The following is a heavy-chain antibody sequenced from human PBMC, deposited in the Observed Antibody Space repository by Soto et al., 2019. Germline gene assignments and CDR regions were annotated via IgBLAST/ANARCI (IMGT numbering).Heavy chain of an antibody. Sequence: EVQLVESGGGLVQPGGSLRISCAASGFTFSDYWMSWVRQAPGKGLEWVANMKQDGSEKFYVDSVKGRFTISRDNAKESLFLQMNSLRDVDTAVDYGARDASGWSVYWGQGTLVTVSS. CDR3: ARDASGWSVY. J-gene: IGHJ4*02. D-gene: IGHD6-19*01. CDR1: GFTFSDYW. CDR2: MKQDGSEK. V-gene: IGHV3-7*04.